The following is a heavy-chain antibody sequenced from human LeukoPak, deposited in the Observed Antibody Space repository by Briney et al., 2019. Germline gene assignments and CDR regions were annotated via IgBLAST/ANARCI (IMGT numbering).Heavy chain of an antibody. V-gene: IGHV4-39*01. D-gene: IGHD6-13*01. J-gene: IGHJ5*02. CDR2: IYYSGST. Sequence: SETPSLTCPVSGDSISSSGYYWGWIRQPPGKGLEWIGTIYYSGSTYYNPSLKSRVTISVDTSKNQFSLRLSSVTAADTAVYCCARHSLEQQLYWFDPWGQGTLVTVSS. CDR3: ARHSLEQQLYWFDP. CDR1: GDSISSSGYY.